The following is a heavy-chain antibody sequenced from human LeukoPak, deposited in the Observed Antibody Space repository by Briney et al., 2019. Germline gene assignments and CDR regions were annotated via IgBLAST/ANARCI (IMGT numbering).Heavy chain of an antibody. J-gene: IGHJ6*03. CDR2: IYYSGST. CDR1: GGSISSSTYY. D-gene: IGHD3-3*01. V-gene: IGHV4-61*01. CDR3: ARAHGYYGYYYMDV. Sequence: SETLSLTCTVSGGSISSSTYYWSWIRQPPGKGLEWIGYIYYSGSTNYNPSLKSRVTISVDTSKNQFSLKLSSVTAADTAVYYCARAHGYYGYYYMDVWGKGTTVTVSS.